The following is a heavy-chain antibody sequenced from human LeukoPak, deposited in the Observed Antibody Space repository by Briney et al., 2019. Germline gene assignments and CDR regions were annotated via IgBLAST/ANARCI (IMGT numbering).Heavy chain of an antibody. D-gene: IGHD1-26*01. V-gene: IGHV3-23*01. Sequence: GGSLRLSCAASGFTFSSFAMSWVRHAPGKRLEWVSTVNDDGGGTYYADSVKGRFTISRDNSKNTLYLQMNSLRADDTAVYYCAKGHTAGALYYIDYWGQGTLVTVSS. CDR2: VNDDGGGT. J-gene: IGHJ4*02. CDR1: GFTFSSFA. CDR3: AKGHTAGALYYIDY.